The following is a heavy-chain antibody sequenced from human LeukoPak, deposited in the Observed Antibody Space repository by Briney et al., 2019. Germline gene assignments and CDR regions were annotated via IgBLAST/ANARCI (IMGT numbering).Heavy chain of an antibody. CDR2: ISYDGSNK. J-gene: IGHJ6*04. D-gene: IGHD1-26*01. V-gene: IGHV3-30*04. CDR3: ARETGGDNYYYYGMDV. CDR1: GITFSSYA. Sequence: GRSLRLSCAASGITFSSYAMRWVRQAPGKGLEWVAVISYDGSNKYYADSVKGRFTISRDNSKNTLYLQMNSLRAEDTAVYYCARETGGDNYYYYGMDVWGKGTTVTVSS.